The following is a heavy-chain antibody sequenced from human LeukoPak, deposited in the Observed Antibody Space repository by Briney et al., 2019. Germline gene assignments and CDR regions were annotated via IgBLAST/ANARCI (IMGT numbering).Heavy chain of an antibody. J-gene: IGHJ6*03. CDR3: AKEYSSSWYFVWYYYYYMDV. V-gene: IGHV3-30*18. CDR2: ISYDGSNK. Sequence: GGSLRLSCAASGFTFSSYGMRWVRQAPGKGLEWVAVISYDGSNKYYADSVKGRFTISRDNSKNTLYLQMNSLRAEDTAVYYCAKEYSSSWYFVWYYYYYMDVWGKGTTVTVSS. CDR1: GFTFSSYG. D-gene: IGHD6-13*01.